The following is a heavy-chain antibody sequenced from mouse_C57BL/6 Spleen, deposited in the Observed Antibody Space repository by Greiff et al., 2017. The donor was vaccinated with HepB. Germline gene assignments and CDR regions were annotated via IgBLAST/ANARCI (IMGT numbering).Heavy chain of an antibody. J-gene: IGHJ1*03. CDR3: VRHWPSLADLYFDV. D-gene: IGHD1-1*01. CDR2: IRSKSNNFAT. CDR1: GFSFNTYA. Sequence: DVMLVESGGGLVQPKGSLKLSCAASGFSFNTYAMNWVRQAPGKGLEWVARIRSKSNNFATYYADSVTDRFTISREDSESMLYLQMNNLKNEDTAMYYCVRHWPSLADLYFDVWGTGTTVTVSS. V-gene: IGHV10-1*01.